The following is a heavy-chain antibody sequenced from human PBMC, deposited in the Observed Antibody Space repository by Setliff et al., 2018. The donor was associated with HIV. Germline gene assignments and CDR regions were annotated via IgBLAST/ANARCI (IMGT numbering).Heavy chain of an antibody. V-gene: IGHV4-59*01. CDR2: IYYSGST. CDR3: ARGPAGRLVFLSY. D-gene: IGHD6-6*01. J-gene: IGHJ4*02. CDR1: GDSISSYY. Sequence: SETLSLTCTVSGDSISSYYWSWIRQSPGKGLEWLGYIYYSGSTNYNPSLKGRVTISVDTSKNQFSLTLNSVTAADTAVYYCARGPAGRLVFLSYWGQGTLVTVSS.